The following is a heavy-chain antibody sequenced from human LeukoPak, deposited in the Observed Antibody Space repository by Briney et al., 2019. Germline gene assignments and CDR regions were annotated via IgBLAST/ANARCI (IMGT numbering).Heavy chain of an antibody. D-gene: IGHD3-16*02. CDR2: INHSGST. CDR3: ARRRYDYVWGSYPTHFDY. Sequence: SETLSLTCAVYGGSFSGYYWSWIRQPPGKGLEWIGEINHSGSTNYNPSLKSRVTISVDTSKNQFSLKLSSVTAADTAVYYCARRRYDYVWGSYPTHFDYRGQGTLVTVSS. V-gene: IGHV4-34*01. CDR1: GGSFSGYY. J-gene: IGHJ4*02.